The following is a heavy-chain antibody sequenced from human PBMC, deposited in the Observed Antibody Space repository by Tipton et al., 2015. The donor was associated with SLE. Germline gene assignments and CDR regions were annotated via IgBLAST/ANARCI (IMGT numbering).Heavy chain of an antibody. V-gene: IGHV3-33*06. CDR2: IWYDGSDK. CDR3: AKLGLGVVIDY. Sequence: SLRLSCAASGFTFSTYAMHWVRQAPGKGLEWVAVIWYDGSDKYYADSVRGRFTISRDNSKNTLYLQMNSLRAEDTAVYYCAKLGLGVVIDYWGQGTLVTVSP. D-gene: IGHD3-3*01. J-gene: IGHJ4*02. CDR1: GFTFSTYA.